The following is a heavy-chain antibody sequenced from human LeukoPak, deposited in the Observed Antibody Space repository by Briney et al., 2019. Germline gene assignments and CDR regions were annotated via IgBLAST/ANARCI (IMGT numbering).Heavy chain of an antibody. CDR3: ATHGYSELRYFDWSTNE. V-gene: IGHV3-11*04. D-gene: IGHD3-9*01. CDR2: ISTRGTTI. Sequence: PGGSLRLSCAASEFTFSDYYMSWIRQAPGKGLEWISYISTRGTTIYYADSVKGRFTISRDNAKKSLYLQMDSLRAEDTAVYYCATHGYSELRYFDWSTNEWGQGTLVTVSS. CDR1: EFTFSDYY. J-gene: IGHJ4*02.